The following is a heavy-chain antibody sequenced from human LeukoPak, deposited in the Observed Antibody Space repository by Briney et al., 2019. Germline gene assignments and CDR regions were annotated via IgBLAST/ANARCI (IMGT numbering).Heavy chain of an antibody. CDR2: ISSSGSTI. J-gene: IGHJ4*02. D-gene: IGHD6-19*01. CDR3: AKGPWLAYPYYFDY. Sequence: GGSLRLSCAASGFTFSSYEMNWVRQAPGKGLEWVSYISSSGSTIYYADSVKGRFTISRDNAKNSLYLQMNSLRAEDTAVYYCAKGPWLAYPYYFDYWGQGTLVTVPS. CDR1: GFTFSSYE. V-gene: IGHV3-48*03.